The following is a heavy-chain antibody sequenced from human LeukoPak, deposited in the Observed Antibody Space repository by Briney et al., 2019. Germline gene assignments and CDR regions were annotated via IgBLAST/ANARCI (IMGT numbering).Heavy chain of an antibody. V-gene: IGHV4-39*01. CDR1: GGSISSSSYY. D-gene: IGHD4-17*01. CDR2: IYYSGST. CDR3: ARVGTTVTDYFDY. J-gene: IGHJ4*02. Sequence: TSETVSLTCTVSGGSISSSSYYWGWIRQPPGKGLEWIGSIYYSGSTYYNPSLKSRVTISVDTSKNQFSLKLSSVTAADTAVYYCARVGTTVTDYFDYWGQGTLVTVSS.